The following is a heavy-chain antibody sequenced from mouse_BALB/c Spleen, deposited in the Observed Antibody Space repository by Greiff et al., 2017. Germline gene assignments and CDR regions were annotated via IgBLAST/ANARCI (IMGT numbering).Heavy chain of an antibody. CDR2: IWAGGST. CDR3: ARGDYDGRAWFAY. CDR1: GFSLTSYG. Sequence: VQVVESGPGLVAPSQSLSITCTVSGFSLTSYGVHWVRQPPGKGLEWLGVIWAGGSTNYNSALMSRLSISKDNSKSQVFLKMNSLQTDDTAMYYCARGDYDGRAWFAYWGQGTLVTVSA. D-gene: IGHD2-4*01. J-gene: IGHJ3*01. V-gene: IGHV2-9*02.